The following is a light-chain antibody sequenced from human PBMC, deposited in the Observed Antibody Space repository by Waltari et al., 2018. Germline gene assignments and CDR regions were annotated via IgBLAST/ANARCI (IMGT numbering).Light chain of an antibody. CDR1: SSDVGSYNL. CDR2: EGS. Sequence: QSALTQPASVSGSPEQSITIPCTGTSSDVGSYNLVSRYQQHPGKAPKLMIYEGSKRPSGISSRFSGSKSGNTASLTISGLQAEDEADYYCSSYAGSTTFVIFGGGTKLTVL. CDR3: SSYAGSTTFVI. V-gene: IGLV2-23*03. J-gene: IGLJ2*01.